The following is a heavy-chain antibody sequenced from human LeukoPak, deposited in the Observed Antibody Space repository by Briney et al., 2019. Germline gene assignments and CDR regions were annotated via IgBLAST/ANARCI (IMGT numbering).Heavy chain of an antibody. D-gene: IGHD2-15*01. V-gene: IGHV3-23*01. J-gene: IGHJ4*02. CDR1: GFTFSNYA. CDR2: FTGSGGST. Sequence: PGESLRLSCAASGFTFSNYAVGWVSQAPGKGLEWVSTFTGSGGSTYYADSVKGRFTISRDNSKNTLYLQMNSLRAEDTAVYYCAKGSRSGGSYYLDYWGQGTLVTVSS. CDR3: AKGSRSGGSYYLDY.